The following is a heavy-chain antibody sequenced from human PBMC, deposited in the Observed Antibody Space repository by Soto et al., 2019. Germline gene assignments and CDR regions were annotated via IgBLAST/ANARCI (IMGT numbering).Heavy chain of an antibody. D-gene: IGHD3-22*01. Sequence: GGSLRLSCAASGFTFSSYAMSWVRQAPGKGLEWVSAISGSGGSTYYADSLKGRFTISGDNSKNTLYLQMNSLRAEDTAVYYCVVYYESSGYYGYYFDYWGQGTLVTVSS. CDR3: VVYYESSGYYGYYFDY. V-gene: IGHV3-23*01. CDR1: GFTFSSYA. J-gene: IGHJ4*02. CDR2: ISGSGGST.